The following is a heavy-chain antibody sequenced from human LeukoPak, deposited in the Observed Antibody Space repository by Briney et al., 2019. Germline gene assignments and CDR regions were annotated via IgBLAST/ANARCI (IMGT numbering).Heavy chain of an antibody. CDR1: GGSFSGYY. CDR2: INHSGST. J-gene: IGHJ6*02. Sequence: SETLSLTCAVYGGSFSGYYWSWIRQPPGKGREGMGEINHSGSTNYNPSLKSRVTISVDTSKNQFSLKLSSVTAADTAVYYCARGLWGYRTYYGMDVWGQGTTVTVSS. V-gene: IGHV4-34*01. D-gene: IGHD3-16*01. CDR3: ARGLWGYRTYYGMDV.